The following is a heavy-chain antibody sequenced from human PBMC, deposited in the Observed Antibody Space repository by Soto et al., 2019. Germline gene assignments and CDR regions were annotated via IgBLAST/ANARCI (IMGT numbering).Heavy chain of an antibody. Sequence: QAQLVESGGGVVQPGRSLRLSCAASGFTFSSYGMHWVRQAPGTGLEWVAVIPYDGGLQHYADSVKGRFTISRDNSKNMVLLQMNSLRAEDTAVYYCVSDRGYGHASVPYSWGQGTLVSVSS. J-gene: IGHJ4*02. CDR1: GFTFSSYG. D-gene: IGHD5-18*01. V-gene: IGHV3-30*03. CDR3: VSDRGYGHASVPYS. CDR2: IPYDGGLQ.